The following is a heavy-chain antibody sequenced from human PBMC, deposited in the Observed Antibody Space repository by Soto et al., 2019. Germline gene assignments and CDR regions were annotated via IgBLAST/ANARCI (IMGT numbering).Heavy chain of an antibody. D-gene: IGHD2-15*01. V-gene: IGHV3-48*02. Sequence: GASVKVSCKASGYTFSSYSMNWVRQAPGKGLEWVSYISSSSSTIYYADSVKGRFTISRDNAKNSLYLQMNSLREEDTVVYYCARGDFGDIVVVVAATSNRYNWFHPWGQGTLVTVPS. CDR1: GYTFSSYS. CDR3: ARGDFGDIVVVVAATSNRYNWFHP. CDR2: ISSSSSTI. J-gene: IGHJ5*02.